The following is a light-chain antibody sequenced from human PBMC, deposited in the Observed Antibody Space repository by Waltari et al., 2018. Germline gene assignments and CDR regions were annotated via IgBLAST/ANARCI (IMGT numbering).Light chain of an antibody. V-gene: IGLV2-23*02. J-gene: IGLJ3*02. Sequence: QSALTQPAAVSGSPGQSVTISCTGASSDIGRYDLVSWYQQHPGNAPKLVISDVNKRHSGVSDRFSGSKSGDTASLTISGLHFEDEADYYCCSYAGNYIWVFGGGTRLTVL. CDR1: SSDIGRYDL. CDR3: CSYAGNYIWV. CDR2: DVN.